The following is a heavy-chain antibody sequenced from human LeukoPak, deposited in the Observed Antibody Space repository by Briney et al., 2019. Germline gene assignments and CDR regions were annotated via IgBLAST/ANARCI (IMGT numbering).Heavy chain of an antibody. CDR2: LNWNGGST. V-gene: IGHV3-20*04. D-gene: IGHD2-21*01. J-gene: IGHJ3*02. CDR1: GFTFDDYA. CDR3: AGGVVGAFDI. Sequence: GGSLRLSCAASGFTFDDYAMSWVRQVPGKGLEWVSGLNWNGGSTGYADSVQGRFTISRGNAKNSLYLQMNSLRAEDTALYYCAGGVVGAFDIWGQGTMVTVSS.